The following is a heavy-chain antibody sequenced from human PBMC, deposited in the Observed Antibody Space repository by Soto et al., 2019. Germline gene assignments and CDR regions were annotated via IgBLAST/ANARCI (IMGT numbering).Heavy chain of an antibody. J-gene: IGHJ4*02. CDR1: GGSISSGGYY. CDR3: ARVPVSTGGYYSDF. Sequence: PSETLSLTCTVSGGSISSGGYYWSWIRQHPGKGLEWIGYIFYSGSPYYNPSLKSRVIISVDTSKNQFSLKLSSVTAADTAVYYCARVPVSTGGYYSDFWGQGTLVTVSS. D-gene: IGHD3-22*01. V-gene: IGHV4-31*03. CDR2: IFYSGSP.